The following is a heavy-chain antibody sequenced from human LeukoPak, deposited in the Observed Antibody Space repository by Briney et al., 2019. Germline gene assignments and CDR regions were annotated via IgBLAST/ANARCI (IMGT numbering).Heavy chain of an antibody. CDR2: IYTSGST. Sequence: SETLSLTCTVSGGSISSGSYYWSWIRQPAGKGLEWIGRIYTSGSTNCNPSLKSRVTISVDTSKNQFSLKLSSVTAADTAVYYCASSPCSGGSCYYFDYWGQGTLVTVSS. CDR1: GGSISSGSYY. CDR3: ASSPCSGGSCYYFDY. V-gene: IGHV4-61*02. D-gene: IGHD2-15*01. J-gene: IGHJ4*02.